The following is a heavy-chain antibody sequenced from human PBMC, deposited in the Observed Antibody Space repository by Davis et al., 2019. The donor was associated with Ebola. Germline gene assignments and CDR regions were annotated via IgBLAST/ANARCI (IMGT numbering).Heavy chain of an antibody. J-gene: IGHJ4*02. CDR2: INWNSATI. D-gene: IGHD3-16*01. Sequence: GGSLRLSCTGSGFNFGDYGMSWVRHVPGKGLEWLCGINWNSATIRYGDSVKGRSIISRDNARTSLYLQLNSLRVEDTALYHCARGRAVQGLIYFDYWGQGTLVTVSS. V-gene: IGHV3-20*01. CDR1: GFNFGDYG. CDR3: ARGRAVQGLIYFDY.